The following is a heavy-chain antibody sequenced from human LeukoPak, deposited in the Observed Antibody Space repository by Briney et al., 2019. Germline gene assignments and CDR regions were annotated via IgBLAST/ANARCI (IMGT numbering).Heavy chain of an antibody. CDR3: ARGNHSSSWSIPLYYYYYMDV. V-gene: IGHV4-59*01. CDR1: GGSISSYY. J-gene: IGHJ6*03. Sequence: PSETLSLTCTVSGGSISSYYWSWIRQPPGKGLEWIGYIYYSGSTNYNPSLKSRVTISVDTSKNQFSLKLSSVTAADTAVYYCARGNHSSSWSIPLYYYYYMDVWGKGATVTISS. CDR2: IYYSGST. D-gene: IGHD6-13*01.